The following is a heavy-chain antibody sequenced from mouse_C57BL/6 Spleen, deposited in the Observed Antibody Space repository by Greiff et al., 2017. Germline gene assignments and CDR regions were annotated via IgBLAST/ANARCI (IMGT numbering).Heavy chain of an antibody. V-gene: IGHV1-72*01. CDR2: IDPNSGGT. J-gene: IGHJ4*01. Sequence: VQLQQPGAELVKPGASVKLSCKASGYTFTSYWMHWVKQRPGRGLEWIGRIDPNSGGTKYNEKFKSKATLTVDKPSSTAYMQLSSLTSEDSAVDYCARSSMITTHAMDYWGQGTSGTVSS. CDR3: ARSSMITTHAMDY. CDR1: GYTFTSYW. D-gene: IGHD2-4*01.